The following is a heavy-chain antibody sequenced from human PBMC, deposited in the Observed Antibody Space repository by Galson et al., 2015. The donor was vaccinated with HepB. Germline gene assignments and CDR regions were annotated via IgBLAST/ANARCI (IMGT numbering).Heavy chain of an antibody. Sequence: SVKVSCKASGYTFTSYGISWVRQAPGQGLEWMGWISAYNGNTNYAQKLQGRVTMTTDTSTSTAYMELRSLRSDDTAVYYCARDALAGPYGGKENWFDPWGQGTLVTVSS. V-gene: IGHV1-18*01. CDR2: ISAYNGNT. D-gene: IGHD6-19*01. CDR1: GYTFTSYG. J-gene: IGHJ5*02. CDR3: ARDALAGPYGGKENWFDP.